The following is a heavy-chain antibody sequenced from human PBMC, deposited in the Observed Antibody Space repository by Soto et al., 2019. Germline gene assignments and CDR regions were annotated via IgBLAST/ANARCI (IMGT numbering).Heavy chain of an antibody. J-gene: IGHJ4*02. Sequence: QVQRVQSGAEEKKPGASVKVSCKASGYTFTNYATHWVRQAPGQRLEWMGWINAGNGNTKYSQKCQGRVTITRDTSASTAYMELSSLRSEDTAVYYCARVRGYYRPDYWGQGTLVTVSS. CDR1: GYTFTNYA. CDR3: ARVRGYYRPDY. V-gene: IGHV1-3*05. CDR2: INAGNGNT. D-gene: IGHD1-26*01.